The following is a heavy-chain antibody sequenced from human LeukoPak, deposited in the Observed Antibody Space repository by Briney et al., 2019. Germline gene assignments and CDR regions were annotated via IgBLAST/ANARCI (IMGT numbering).Heavy chain of an antibody. V-gene: IGHV4-61*01. CDR2: IYYSGSN. CDR3: ARDRVDFNV. J-gene: IGHJ6*04. Sequence: PSQTLSLTCTVSGDSISSGSYYWSWIRQPPGKGLEWIGYIYYSGSNNYNPSLKSRVTISVDTSKNQFSLKLSSVTAADTAVYYCARDRVDFNVWGKGTTVTVSS. D-gene: IGHD3-3*01. CDR1: GDSISSGSYY.